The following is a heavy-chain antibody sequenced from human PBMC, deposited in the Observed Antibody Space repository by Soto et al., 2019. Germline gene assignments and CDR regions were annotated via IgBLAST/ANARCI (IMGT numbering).Heavy chain of an antibody. Sequence: SETLSLTCTVSGGSMRNYFWTWIRQPPGKGLEWIGYIHYFGSTKYNPSLESRVVISVDTSKNQFSLKVPSVTAADTAIYFCARGGSYVGFDSWGQGARVTVSS. V-gene: IGHV4-59*01. CDR1: GGSMRNYF. J-gene: IGHJ4*02. CDR3: ARGGSYVGFDS. D-gene: IGHD1-26*01. CDR2: IHYFGST.